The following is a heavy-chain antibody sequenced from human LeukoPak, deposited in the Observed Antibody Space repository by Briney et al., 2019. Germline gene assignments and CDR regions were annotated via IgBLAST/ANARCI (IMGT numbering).Heavy chain of an antibody. V-gene: IGHV4-61*02. Sequence: PSQTLSLTCTVSGGSISSGSYYWSWIRQPAGKGLEWIGRIYTSGSTNYNPSLKSRVTISVDTSKNQFSLKLSSVTAADTAVYYCARDPVVVVPAAIILPYYMDVWGKGTTVTVSS. CDR2: IYTSGST. D-gene: IGHD2-2*02. CDR3: ARDPVVVVPAAIILPYYMDV. J-gene: IGHJ6*03. CDR1: GGSISSGSYY.